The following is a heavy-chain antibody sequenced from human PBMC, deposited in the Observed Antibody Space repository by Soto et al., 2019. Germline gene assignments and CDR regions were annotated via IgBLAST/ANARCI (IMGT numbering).Heavy chain of an antibody. CDR2: IYHSGST. Sequence: SETLSLTCAVSGGSISSSNWWSWVHQPPGKGLEWIGEIYHSGSTNYNPSLKSRVTISVDKSKNQFSLKLSSVTAADTAVYYCARLGNDYGDYVYYYYYGMDVWGQGTTVTVSS. D-gene: IGHD4-17*01. CDR1: GGSISSSNW. V-gene: IGHV4-4*02. J-gene: IGHJ6*02. CDR3: ARLGNDYGDYVYYYYYGMDV.